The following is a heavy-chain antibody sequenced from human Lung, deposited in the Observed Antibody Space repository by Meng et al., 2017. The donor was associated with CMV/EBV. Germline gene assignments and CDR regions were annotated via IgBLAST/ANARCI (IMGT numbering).Heavy chain of an antibody. D-gene: IGHD3-22*01. V-gene: IGHV3-21*01. CDR1: GFTFSSYS. CDR3: ARDSGYYYDAFDI. CDR2: ISSSSSYI. J-gene: IGHJ3*02. Sequence: GESLKISCAASGFTFSSYSMNWVRQAPGKGLEWVSSISSSSSYIYYADSVKGRFTISRDNAKNSLYLQMNSLRAEDTAVYYCARDSGYYYDAFDIWGQGTMVT.